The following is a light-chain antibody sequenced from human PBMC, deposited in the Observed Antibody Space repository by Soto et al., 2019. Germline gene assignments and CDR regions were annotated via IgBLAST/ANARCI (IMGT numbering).Light chain of an antibody. CDR2: DVN. V-gene: IGLV2-14*03. CDR1: SSDIGAYNF. J-gene: IGLJ2*01. CDR3: TSWTTSTTMI. Sequence: QSVLTQPASVSGSPGQSITISCTGTSSDIGAYNFVSWYQQHPGKAPKPMLYDVNIRPSGVSNRFSGSKSGNTASLTISGLQAEDEADYYCTSWTTSTTMIFGGGT.